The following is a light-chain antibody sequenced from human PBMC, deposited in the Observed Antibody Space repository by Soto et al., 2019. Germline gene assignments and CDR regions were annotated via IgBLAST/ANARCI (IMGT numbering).Light chain of an antibody. V-gene: IGKV3-15*01. J-gene: IGKJ5*01. CDR3: QHYNDWPRT. Sequence: EIVMTQSPATLSVSPGESVTLSCRASQLFSSNLAWYQRRPGQAPRLLIYGSSTRATGVPPRFSGSASGTECTLTISSLQSEDFGVYYCQHYNDWPRTFGQGTRLEIK. CDR2: GSS. CDR1: QLFSSN.